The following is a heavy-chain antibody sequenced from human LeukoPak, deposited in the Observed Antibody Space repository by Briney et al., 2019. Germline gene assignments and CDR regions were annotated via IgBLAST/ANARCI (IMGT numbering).Heavy chain of an antibody. V-gene: IGHV3-23*01. CDR3: ARQMLPNYYYYGVDV. D-gene: IGHD2-8*01. CDR1: GFTFSNYA. J-gene: IGHJ6*02. CDR2: ISGSSGLT. Sequence: GGSLRLSCAASGFTFSNYAMSWVRQAPGRGLEWVSAISGSSGLTYYADSVKGRFTISRDNSKNTLFLQMNSLRAEDTAVYYCARQMLPNYYYYGVDVWGRGTTVTVSS.